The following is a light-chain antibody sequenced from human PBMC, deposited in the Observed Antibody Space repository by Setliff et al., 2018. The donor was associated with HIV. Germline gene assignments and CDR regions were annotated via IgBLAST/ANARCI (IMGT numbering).Light chain of an antibody. J-gene: IGLJ1*01. Sequence: QSALTQPPSVSGAPGQRVTITCTGSSSNIGAGYDVHWYQHLPGTAPKLLIFGNINRPSGVPDRFSGSKSGTSASLAITGLQAEDEADYYCQSYDSSLSAPYVFGAGTKVTVL. V-gene: IGLV1-40*01. CDR3: QSYDSSLSAPYV. CDR2: GNI. CDR1: SSNIGAGYD.